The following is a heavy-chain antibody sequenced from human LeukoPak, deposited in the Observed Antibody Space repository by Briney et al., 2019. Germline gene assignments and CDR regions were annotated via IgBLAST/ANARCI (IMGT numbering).Heavy chain of an antibody. CDR2: IIPIFGTA. CDR3: HVDYGDYEGFDY. CDR1: GGTFSSYA. Sequence: SVKVSCKASGGTFSSYAISWVRQAPGEGLEWMGGIIPIFGTANYAQKFQGRVTITADESTSTAYMELSSLRSEDTAVYYCHVDYGDYEGFDYWGQGTLVTVFS. D-gene: IGHD4-17*01. V-gene: IGHV1-69*01. J-gene: IGHJ4*02.